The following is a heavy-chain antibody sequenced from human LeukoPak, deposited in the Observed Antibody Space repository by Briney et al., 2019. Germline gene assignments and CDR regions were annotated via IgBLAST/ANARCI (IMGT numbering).Heavy chain of an antibody. CDR3: ARDQGIAVAGNLGY. Sequence: SVKVSCKASGGTFSSYAISWVRQAPGQGLEWMGGIIPIFGTANYAQKFQGRVTITTDESTSTAYMELRSLRSDDTAVYYCARDQGIAVAGNLGYWGQGTLVTVSS. V-gene: IGHV1-69*05. J-gene: IGHJ4*02. D-gene: IGHD6-19*01. CDR2: IIPIFGTA. CDR1: GGTFSSYA.